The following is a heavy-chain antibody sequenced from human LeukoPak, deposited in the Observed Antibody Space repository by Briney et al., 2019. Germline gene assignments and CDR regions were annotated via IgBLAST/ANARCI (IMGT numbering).Heavy chain of an antibody. Sequence: GGSLRLSCAASGFTFSSYWMNWVRQAPGKGLEWVGRIKPKTDGETTEYAAPVKGRFSISRDDSKNMLYLQMNSLKTEDTAVYYCIPPLPYSAQGGQGTLVTVSS. CDR2: IKPKTDGETT. V-gene: IGHV3-15*07. D-gene: IGHD2-21*01. CDR3: IPPLPYSAQ. CDR1: GFTFSSYW. J-gene: IGHJ4*02.